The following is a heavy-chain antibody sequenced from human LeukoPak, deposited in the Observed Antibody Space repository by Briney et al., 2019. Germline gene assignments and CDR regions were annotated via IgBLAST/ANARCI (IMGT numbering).Heavy chain of an antibody. J-gene: IGHJ5*02. D-gene: IGHD3-22*01. Sequence: SQTLSLTCTVSGGSINSGDYYWSWLRQHPGKGLEWIGYINYSGNTYYNPSLKSRVTISVDTSKNQFSLKLSSVTAADTAVYYCARLTYYYDSSGFGWFGPWGQGTLVTVSS. CDR2: INYSGNT. CDR3: ARLTYYYDSSGFGWFGP. CDR1: GGSINSGDYY. V-gene: IGHV4-30-4*08.